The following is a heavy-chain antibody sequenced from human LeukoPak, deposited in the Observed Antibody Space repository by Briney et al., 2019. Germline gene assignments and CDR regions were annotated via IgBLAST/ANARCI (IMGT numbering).Heavy chain of an antibody. CDR3: AKARISMMDY. J-gene: IGHJ4*02. CDR2: IRYDGSNK. V-gene: IGHV3-30*02. Sequence: PGGSLRLSCAASGFTFSSYGMHWVRQAPGKGLEWVAFIRYDGSNKYYAESVKGRFTISRDNSKNRLYVQMNSLRAEDTAVYYCAKARISMMDYWGQGTLVTVSS. D-gene: IGHD3-22*01. CDR1: GFTFSSYG.